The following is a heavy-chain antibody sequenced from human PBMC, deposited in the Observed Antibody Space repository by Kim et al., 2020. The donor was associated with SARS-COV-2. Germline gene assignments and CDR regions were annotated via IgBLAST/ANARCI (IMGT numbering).Heavy chain of an antibody. CDR3: ARNFAWHEGWFDP. CDR2: IYYGEST. CDR1: GGSISSYY. J-gene: IGHJ5*02. V-gene: IGHV4-59*13. Sequence: SETLSLTCTVSGGSISSYYWSWIRQPPGKGLEWIGYIYYGESTNYNPSLKSRVTISVDTSKNQFSLKLSSVTAADTAVYYCARNFAWHEGWFDPWGQGTLVTVSS.